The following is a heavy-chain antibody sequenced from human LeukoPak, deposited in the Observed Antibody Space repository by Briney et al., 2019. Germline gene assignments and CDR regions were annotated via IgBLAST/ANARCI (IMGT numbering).Heavy chain of an antibody. J-gene: IGHJ4*02. CDR1: GFTFSSYA. CDR3: ARDPERMHPYDY. CDR2: ITGSGGSA. V-gene: IGHV3-23*01. Sequence: GGSLRLSCAASGFTFSSYAMSWVRQAPGKGLEWVSTITGSGGSAYYADSVKGRFTISRDNAKNSLYLQMNSLRAEDTAVYYCARDPERMHPYDYWGQGTLVTVSS. D-gene: IGHD1-14*01.